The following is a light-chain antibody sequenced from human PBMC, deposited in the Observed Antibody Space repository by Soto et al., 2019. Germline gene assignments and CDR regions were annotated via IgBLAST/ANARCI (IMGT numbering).Light chain of an antibody. CDR3: HQRSNWPWT. J-gene: IGKJ1*01. Sequence: EVVLTQSPGTLSLSPGESATLSCRASQSVSNNYFAWYQQKPGQAPRLLIFGSSDRATGIPDRFSGSGSGTDFTLTISRLEPEDFAVYYCHQRSNWPWTFGQGTKVEIK. CDR1: QSVSNNY. V-gene: IGKV3D-20*02. CDR2: GSS.